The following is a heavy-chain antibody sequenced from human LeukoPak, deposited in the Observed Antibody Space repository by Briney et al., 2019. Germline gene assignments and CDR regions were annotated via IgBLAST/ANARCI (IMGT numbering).Heavy chain of an antibody. Sequence: SETLSLTCTVSGGSISSSGYYWGWIRQPPGKGLEWIGSIYYSGSTYYNPSLKSRDTISVDTSKNQFSLKLSSVTAADTAVYYCARGANREVRWYFDLWGRGTLVTVSS. J-gene: IGHJ2*01. D-gene: IGHD5-24*01. CDR1: GGSISSSGYY. V-gene: IGHV4-39*01. CDR3: ARGANREVRWYFDL. CDR2: IYYSGST.